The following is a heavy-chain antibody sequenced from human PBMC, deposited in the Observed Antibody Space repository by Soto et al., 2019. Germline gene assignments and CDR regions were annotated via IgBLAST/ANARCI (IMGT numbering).Heavy chain of an antibody. CDR2: VKSRIDDETT. CDR1: GFIFRNAW. Sequence: EGRLVESGGGLVKPAESLRLSCAASGFIFRNAWMNWVRQAPGKGLEWVGRVKSRIDDETTDYAAPVKGRFSITRDDSNSVVYLQMNRLRIEDTAVYCCTALKGLGVCAFDYWGPGTVVTVSS. J-gene: IGHJ4*02. CDR3: TALKGLGVCAFDY. D-gene: IGHD2-8*02. V-gene: IGHV3-15*07.